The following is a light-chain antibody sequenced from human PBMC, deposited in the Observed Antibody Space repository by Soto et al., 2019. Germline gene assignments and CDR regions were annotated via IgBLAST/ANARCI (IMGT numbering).Light chain of an antibody. CDR2: GTS. J-gene: IGKJ1*01. V-gene: IGKV3-20*01. CDR3: QKYGRSPT. Sequence: EIVLTQSPGTLSLSPGERATLSCRASQSVGSRSLAWYQQKPGQAPRVLLYGTSERATGIPDRFSGSGSGTEFTLTISRLEPEDFAVYFCQKYGRSPTFGQGTKV. CDR1: QSVGSRS.